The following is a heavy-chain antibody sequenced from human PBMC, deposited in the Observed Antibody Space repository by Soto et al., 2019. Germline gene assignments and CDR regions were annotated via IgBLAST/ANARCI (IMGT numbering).Heavy chain of an antibody. D-gene: IGHD5-12*01. CDR3: ARDRRWLQNYFDY. CDR1: GFTFSSYA. CDR2: ISYDGSNK. Sequence: GGSLRLSCAASGFTFSSYAMHWVRQAPGKGLEWVAVISYDGSNKYYADSVKGRFTISRDNSENTLYLQMNSLRAEDTAVYYCARDRRWLQNYFDYWGQGTLVTVSS. J-gene: IGHJ4*02. V-gene: IGHV3-30-3*01.